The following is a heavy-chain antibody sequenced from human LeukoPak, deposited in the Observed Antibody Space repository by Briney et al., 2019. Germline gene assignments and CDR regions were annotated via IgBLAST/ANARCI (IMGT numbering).Heavy chain of an antibody. D-gene: IGHD2-2*02. V-gene: IGHV1-3*01. J-gene: IGHJ3*02. CDR3: ARDLTPVVPAAIGQWDAFDI. CDR2: INAGNGNT. Sequence: ASVKVSCKASGYTFTSYAMHWVRQAPGQRLEWMGWINAGNGNTNYAQKFQGRVTMTRDTSISTAYMELSRLRSDDTAVYYCARDLTPVVPAAIGQWDAFDIWGQGTMVTVSS. CDR1: GYTFTSYA.